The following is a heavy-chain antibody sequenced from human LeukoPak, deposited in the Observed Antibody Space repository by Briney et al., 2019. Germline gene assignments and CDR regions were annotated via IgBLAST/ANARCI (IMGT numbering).Heavy chain of an antibody. CDR1: GDSISSGDYY. D-gene: IGHD5-24*01. J-gene: IGHJ6*02. CDR2: MYFSGRT. Sequence: PSETLSLTCSVSGDSISSGDYYWRWIRQLPGEGLEWIGYMYFSGRTDFNPSLESRVTISVDTSQNQFSLNLTSVTAADTAVYFCARAPFNYGYKKVLNHYGVDVWGQGTAVTVSS. CDR3: ARAPFNYGYKKVLNHYGVDV. V-gene: IGHV4-31*03.